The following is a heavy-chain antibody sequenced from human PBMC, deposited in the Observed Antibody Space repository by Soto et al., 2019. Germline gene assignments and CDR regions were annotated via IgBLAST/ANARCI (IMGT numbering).Heavy chain of an antibody. CDR3: ARALRGITMIVVLMGYYYGMGV. D-gene: IGHD3-22*01. Sequence: ASVKVSCKASGYTFTSYYMHWVRQAPGQGLEWMGIINPSGGSTSYAQKFQGRVTMTRDTSTSTVYMELSSLRSEDTAVYYCARALRGITMIVVLMGYYYGMGVWGQGTTVTVSS. CDR2: INPSGGST. V-gene: IGHV1-46*03. J-gene: IGHJ6*02. CDR1: GYTFTSYY.